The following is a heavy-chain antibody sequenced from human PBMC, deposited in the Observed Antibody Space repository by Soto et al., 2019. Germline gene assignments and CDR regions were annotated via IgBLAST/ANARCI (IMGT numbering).Heavy chain of an antibody. D-gene: IGHD2-2*01. CDR2: ISNAGSGNT. CDR1: GYPFPSFE. Sequence: VSCKTSGYPFPSFEIHWIRQAPGQRPEWMGGISNAGSGNTKYSQKFQDRLTITGDKRATTVYMALSSLTSEDKDKYYCARESNHYQDFFQNWGQGTQVTVS. V-gene: IGHV1-3*01. J-gene: IGHJ4*02. CDR3: ARESNHYQDFFQN.